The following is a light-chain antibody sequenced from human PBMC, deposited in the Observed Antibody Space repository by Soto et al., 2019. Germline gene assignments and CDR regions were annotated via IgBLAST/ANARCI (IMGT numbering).Light chain of an antibody. CDR2: DAS. CDR3: QQRSNSPRT. J-gene: IGKJ1*01. CDR1: QSVSSY. V-gene: IGKV3-11*01. Sequence: EIVLTQSPATLPLSRGERATLSCRASQSVSSYLAWYQQKPGQAPRLLIYDASNRATGIPAGFSGSGSGTDFTITISSLEPEDFAVYYCQQRSNSPRTFGQGTKVEIK.